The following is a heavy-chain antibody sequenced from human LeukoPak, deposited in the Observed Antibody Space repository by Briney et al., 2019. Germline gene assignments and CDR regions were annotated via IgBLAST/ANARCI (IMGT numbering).Heavy chain of an antibody. CDR3: AKVTYGSGTYGAFDY. J-gene: IGHJ4*02. Sequence: PGGSLRLSCAASGFTFSSYAMHWVRQAPGKGLEWVAVISYDGSNKYYADPVKGRFTISRDNSKNTLYLQMNSLRAEDTAVYYCAKVTYGSGTYGAFDYWGQGTLVTVSS. CDR1: GFTFSSYA. D-gene: IGHD3-10*01. CDR2: ISYDGSNK. V-gene: IGHV3-30*04.